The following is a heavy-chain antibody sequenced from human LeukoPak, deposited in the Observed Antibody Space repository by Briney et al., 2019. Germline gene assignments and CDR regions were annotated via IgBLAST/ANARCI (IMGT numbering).Heavy chain of an antibody. CDR3: AKVGDYDFWSGYYTYSYYYYGMDV. CDR1: GFTFSSYA. J-gene: IGHJ6*02. V-gene: IGHV3-23*01. D-gene: IGHD3-3*01. Sequence: GGSLRLSCAASGFTFSSYAMSWVRQAPGKGLEWVSAISGSGGSTYYADSVKGRFTISRDNSKNTLYLQMNSLRAEDTAVYYCAKVGDYDFWSGYYTYSYYYYGMDVWGQGTTVTVSS. CDR2: ISGSGGST.